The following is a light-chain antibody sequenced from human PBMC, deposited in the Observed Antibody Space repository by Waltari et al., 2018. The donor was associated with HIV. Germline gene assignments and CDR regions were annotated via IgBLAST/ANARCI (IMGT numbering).Light chain of an antibody. CDR3: NSRDSSGNLVV. J-gene: IGLJ2*01. CDR1: SLRTYY. Sequence: SSELTQDPAVSVALGQTVRITCQGDSLRTYYATWYRQKPGQAPVLVVYGNNNRPSGIPDRFSGSSSGDTASLTITATQAEDEADYYGNSRDSSGNLVVFGGGTKLTVL. V-gene: IGLV3-19*01. CDR2: GNN.